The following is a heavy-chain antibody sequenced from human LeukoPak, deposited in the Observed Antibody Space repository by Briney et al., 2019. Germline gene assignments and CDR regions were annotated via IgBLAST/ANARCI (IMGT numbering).Heavy chain of an antibody. CDR2: ITSSRSGT. CDR1: EFTFSSAT. D-gene: IGHD4/OR15-4a*01. CDR3: AKRGAGLHYFDF. V-gene: IGHV3-23*01. Sequence: GGSLRLSCAASEFTFSSATMSWVRQAPGTVLQWVSTITSSRSGTYYADSVKGRFTISRDNSKNTLYLQMNSLRAEDTAIYYCAKRGAGLHYFDFWGQGTLVTVSS. J-gene: IGHJ4*02.